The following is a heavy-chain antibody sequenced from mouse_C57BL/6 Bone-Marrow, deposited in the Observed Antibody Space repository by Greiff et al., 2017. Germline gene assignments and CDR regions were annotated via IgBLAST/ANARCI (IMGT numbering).Heavy chain of an antibody. CDR1: GYTFTGYW. V-gene: IGHV1-9*01. J-gene: IGHJ2*01. D-gene: IGHD1-1*01. CDR3: ARSANYYGSSLVFDY. Sequence: QVQLQQSGAELMKPGASVKLSCKATGYTFTGYWIAWVKQRPGHGLEWIGEILPGSGSTNYNEKFKGKATFTADTSSNTAYMQLSSLTTEDSAIYYCARSANYYGSSLVFDYWGQGTTLTVSS. CDR2: ILPGSGST.